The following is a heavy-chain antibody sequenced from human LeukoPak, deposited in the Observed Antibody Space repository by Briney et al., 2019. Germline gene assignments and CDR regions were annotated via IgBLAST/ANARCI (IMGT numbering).Heavy chain of an antibody. D-gene: IGHD3-16*02. Sequence: PSETLSLTCTVSGGSISSYYWSWIRQPPGKGLEWIGYIYYSGSTNYNPSLKSRVTISVDTSKNQFSLKLSSVTAADTAVYYCASTHYVWGGYRQFDYWGQGTLVTVSS. CDR2: IYYSGST. V-gene: IGHV4-59*08. CDR1: GGSISSYY. CDR3: ASTHYVWGGYRQFDY. J-gene: IGHJ4*02.